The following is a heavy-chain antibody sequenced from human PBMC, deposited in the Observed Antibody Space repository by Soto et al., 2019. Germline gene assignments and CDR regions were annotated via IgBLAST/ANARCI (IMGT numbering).Heavy chain of an antibody. V-gene: IGHV4-59*01. CDR2: IHYSGST. D-gene: IGHD2-2*01. CDR1: GGSISSYY. Sequence: QVQLQESGPGLVKPSETLSLTCTVSGGSISSYYWSWIRQSPGKGLEWIGYIHYSGSTKSNPSLKNPVTLSVDTSRNQVSLKLSSVTAADSAVYFCARARYQLLHPYYYGMDVWGQGTTVNVSS. J-gene: IGHJ6*02. CDR3: ARARYQLLHPYYYGMDV.